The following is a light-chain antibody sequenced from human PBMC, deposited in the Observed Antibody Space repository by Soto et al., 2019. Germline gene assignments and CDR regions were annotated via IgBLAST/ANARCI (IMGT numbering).Light chain of an antibody. J-gene: IGLJ2*01. CDR3: SSYTSTSTLVV. Sequence: QSALTQPASVSGSRGQSITISCTGTSSDVGGYNYVSWYQHHPGKAPKLMIYEVTTRPSGVSNRFSGSKSGNTASLTISGLQAEDEADYYCSSYTSTSTLVVFGGGTQLTVL. CDR1: SSDVGGYNY. V-gene: IGLV2-14*01. CDR2: EVT.